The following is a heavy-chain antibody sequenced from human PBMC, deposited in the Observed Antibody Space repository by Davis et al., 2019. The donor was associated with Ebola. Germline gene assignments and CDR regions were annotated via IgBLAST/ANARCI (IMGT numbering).Heavy chain of an antibody. CDR3: ARDMVRGWFDY. Sequence: GESLKISCAASGFSFRSYNMNWVRQAPGKGLEWVSYISGSGNTKYYTGSVKGRVTISRDNDKNSLYLQMNSLRDEDTAVYYCARDMVRGWFDYWGQGTLVTVSS. CDR1: GFSFRSYN. J-gene: IGHJ5*01. D-gene: IGHD3-10*01. V-gene: IGHV3-48*02. CDR2: ISGSGNTK.